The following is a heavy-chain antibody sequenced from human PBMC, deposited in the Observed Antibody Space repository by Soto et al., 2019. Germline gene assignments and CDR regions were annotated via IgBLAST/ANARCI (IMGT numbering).Heavy chain of an antibody. J-gene: IGHJ6*02. D-gene: IGHD2-2*01. CDR2: ISFTGDSR. CDR3: AKKSCSSPGCPYGMDV. CDR1: GFNFNAYV. V-gene: IGHV3-23*01. Sequence: GGSLRLSCGASGFNFNAYVMNWVRQAPGKGLEWVSIISFTGDSRYYADSVKDRFTISRGNSQNTLYLQMNSLRAEDTAVYYCAKKSCSSPGCPYGMDVWGQGTTVTVSS.